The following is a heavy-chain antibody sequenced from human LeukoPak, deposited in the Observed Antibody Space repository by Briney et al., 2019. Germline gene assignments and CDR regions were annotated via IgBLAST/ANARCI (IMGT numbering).Heavy chain of an antibody. V-gene: IGHV4-34*01. CDR2: INHSGST. CDR1: GGSFSGYY. D-gene: IGHD3-3*01. Sequence: SETLSLTCAVYGGSFSGYYWSWIRQPPGKGLEWIGEINHSGSTNYNPSLKSRVTISVDTSKNQFSLKLSSVTAADTAVYYCARVGSSITIFGVVTIAGKYFDYWGQGTLVTVSS. J-gene: IGHJ4*02. CDR3: ARVGSSITIFGVVTIAGKYFDY.